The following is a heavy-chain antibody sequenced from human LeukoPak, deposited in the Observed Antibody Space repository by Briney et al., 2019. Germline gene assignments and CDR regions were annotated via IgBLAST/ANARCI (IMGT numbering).Heavy chain of an antibody. V-gene: IGHV3-15*01. CDR1: GFTFSNAW. Sequence: GGSLRLSCAASGFTFSNAWMSWVRQAPGKGLEWVGRIKSKTDRGTTDYAAPVKGRFTISRDDSKNTLYLQMNSLKTEDTAVYYCTTASGSYPTDYYGMDVWGQGTTVTVSS. J-gene: IGHJ6*02. D-gene: IGHD1-26*01. CDR3: TTASGSYPTDYYGMDV. CDR2: IKSKTDRGTT.